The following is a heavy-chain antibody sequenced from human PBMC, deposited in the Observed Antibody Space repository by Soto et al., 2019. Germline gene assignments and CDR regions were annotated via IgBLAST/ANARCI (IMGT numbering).Heavy chain of an antibody. CDR2: IIPIFGTA. J-gene: IGHJ4*02. CDR1: GGTFSSYA. D-gene: IGHD3-22*01. CDR3: ARGPKRYYDSSSYFLFDY. Sequence: QVQLVQSGAEVKKPGSSVKVSCKASGGTFSSYAISWVRQAPGQGLEWMGGIIPIFGTANYAQKFQGRVTITADESTSTAYMELSSLRSEDTAVNYCARGPKRYYDSSSYFLFDYWGQGTLVTVSS. V-gene: IGHV1-69*01.